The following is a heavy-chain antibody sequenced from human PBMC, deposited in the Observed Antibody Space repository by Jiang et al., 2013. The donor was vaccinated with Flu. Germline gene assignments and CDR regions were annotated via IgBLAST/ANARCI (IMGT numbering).Heavy chain of an antibody. CDR2: ISYEGNTK. Sequence: EWVAVISYEGNTKYYADSVKGRFTISRDNSKNTLYLQMNSLRSEDTAVYYCAKMGVLYDFWSGIVNLHDNWGQGTLVTVSS. J-gene: IGHJ4*02. D-gene: IGHD3-3*01. CDR3: AKMGVLYDFWSGIVNLHDN. V-gene: IGHV3-30*18.